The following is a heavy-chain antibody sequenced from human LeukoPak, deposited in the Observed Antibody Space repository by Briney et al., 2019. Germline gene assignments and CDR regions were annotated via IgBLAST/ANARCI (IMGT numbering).Heavy chain of an antibody. Sequence: KTGGSLRLPCAGPGFTFSNAWMSWVRQAPGKGLEWVGRIKSKTDGGTTDYAAPVEGRFTISRDDSKNTLYLQMNSLKTEDTAVYYCTNSGYHDYSGQGTVVTVSS. J-gene: IGHJ4*02. CDR3: TNSGYHDY. CDR1: GFTFSNAW. V-gene: IGHV3-15*01. D-gene: IGHD3-22*01. CDR2: IKSKTDGGTT.